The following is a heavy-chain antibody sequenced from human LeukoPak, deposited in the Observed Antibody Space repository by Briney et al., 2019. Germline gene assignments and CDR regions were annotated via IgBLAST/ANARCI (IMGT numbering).Heavy chain of an antibody. CDR2: ISTSGESA. V-gene: IGHV3-23*01. D-gene: IGHD3-22*01. CDR1: GFTFSSYA. CDR3: AKDRGSGYHYFDY. Sequence: GGSLRLSCPVSGFTFSSYAMSWVRQAPGRGLEWVSVISTSGESAYYADSVKGRFTISRDNSRNTLYLQMNSLRAEDTAVYYCAKDRGSGYHYFDYWGQGTLVTVSS. J-gene: IGHJ4*02.